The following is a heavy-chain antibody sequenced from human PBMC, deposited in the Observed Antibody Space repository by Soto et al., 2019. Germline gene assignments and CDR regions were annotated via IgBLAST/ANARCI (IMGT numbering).Heavy chain of an antibody. Sequence: QVELVQSGAEVKKPGSSVKVSCQASEDTIRNYAISWVRQAPGQGLEWMGGIIPIFGTANYAQKFQGRVTITADTSANTVYLELSSLRSEDTAVYYCASTKYDSRAYYYGYLGLWGRGTLVTVSS. V-gene: IGHV1-69*06. J-gene: IGHJ2*01. CDR1: EDTIRNYA. CDR3: ASTKYDSRAYYYGYLGL. D-gene: IGHD3-22*01. CDR2: IIPIFGTA.